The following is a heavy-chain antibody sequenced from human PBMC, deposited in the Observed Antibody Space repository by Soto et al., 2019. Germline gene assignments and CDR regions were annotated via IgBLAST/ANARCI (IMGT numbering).Heavy chain of an antibody. CDR3: ARVRRDGYNFDYYYYGMDV. V-gene: IGHV3-30-3*01. CDR1: GFTFSSYA. Sequence: VQLVESGGGVVQPGRSLRLSCAASGFTFSSYAMHWVRQAPGKGLEWVAVISYDGSNKYYADSVKGRFTISRDNSKNTLYLQMNSLRAEDTAVYYCARVRRDGYNFDYYYYGMDVWGQGTTVTVSS. D-gene: IGHD5-12*01. J-gene: IGHJ6*02. CDR2: ISYDGSNK.